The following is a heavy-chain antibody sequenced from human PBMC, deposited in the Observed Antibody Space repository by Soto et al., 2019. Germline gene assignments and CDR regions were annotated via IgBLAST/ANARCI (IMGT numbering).Heavy chain of an antibody. D-gene: IGHD6-19*01. J-gene: IGHJ4*02. V-gene: IGHV3-30*18. CDR3: AKGGRQWLVTSDFNY. CDR1: GFTFSDYA. CDR2: VSHDGRNT. Sequence: VQLVESGGGVVQPGRSLRLSCAASGFTFSDYAMHWVRQAPGKGLEWVAVVSHDGRNTHYADSVKGRFTNSRDISKNTVSLEMTSLRAEDTAVYYCAKGGRQWLVTSDFNYWGQGALVTVSS.